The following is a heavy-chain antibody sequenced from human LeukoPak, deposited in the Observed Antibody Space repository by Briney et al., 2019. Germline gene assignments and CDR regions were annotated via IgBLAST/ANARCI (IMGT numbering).Heavy chain of an antibody. CDR3: ARSLYGATLGAFDI. J-gene: IGHJ3*02. CDR2: IYYSGST. Sequence: SETLSLTCTVSGGSISSYYWSWIRQPPGKGLEWIGYIYYSGSTNYNPSLKSRVTISVDTSKNQFSLKLSSVTAADTAVYYCARSLYGATLGAFDIWGQGTMVTVPS. CDR1: GGSISSYY. V-gene: IGHV4-59*01. D-gene: IGHD1-26*01.